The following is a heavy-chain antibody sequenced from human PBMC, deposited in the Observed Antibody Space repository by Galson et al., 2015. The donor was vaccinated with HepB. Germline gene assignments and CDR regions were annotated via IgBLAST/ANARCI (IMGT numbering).Heavy chain of an antibody. CDR1: GFTFSTYS. CDR3: ARGFQEFDP. CDR2: ISSISTTI. Sequence: SLRLSCAASGFTFSTYSMNWVRQAPGKGLEWVSYISSISTTINYADSVKGRFTISRDNAKNSLYLQMNSLRAEDTAVYYCARGFQEFDPWGQGTLVTVSS. V-gene: IGHV3-48*01. J-gene: IGHJ5*02.